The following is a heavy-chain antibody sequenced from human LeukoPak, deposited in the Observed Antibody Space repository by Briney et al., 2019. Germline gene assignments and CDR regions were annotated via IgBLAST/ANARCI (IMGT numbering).Heavy chain of an antibody. Sequence: SETLSLTCAVYGGYFSGYYWSWIRQPPGKGLEWIGEINHSGSTNYNPSLKSRVTISVDTSKNQFSLKLSSVTAADTAVYYCARAFFDPWGQGTLVTVSS. CDR3: ARAFFDP. V-gene: IGHV4-34*01. J-gene: IGHJ5*02. CDR2: INHSGST. CDR1: GGYFSGYY.